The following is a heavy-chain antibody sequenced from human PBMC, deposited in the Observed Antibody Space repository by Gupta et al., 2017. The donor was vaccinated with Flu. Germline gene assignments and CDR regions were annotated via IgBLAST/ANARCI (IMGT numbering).Heavy chain of an antibody. CDR3: ATVTSGC. CDR1: GFPFSSSS. V-gene: IGHV3-74*03. J-gene: IGHJ4*02. D-gene: IGHD4-17*01. Sequence: EMQLVESGGGLVQPGGSLRLSCAASGFPFSSSSLQWVRQAPGKGLVWVSRINPDGSSTTYAESVKGRFTISRDNAKNTLYLQMNSLGDDDTAVYYCATVTSGCWGQGTLVTVSS. CDR2: INPDGSST.